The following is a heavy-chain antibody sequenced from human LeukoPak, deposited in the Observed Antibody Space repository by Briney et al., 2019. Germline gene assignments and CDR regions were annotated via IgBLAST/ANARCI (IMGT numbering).Heavy chain of an antibody. D-gene: IGHD6-6*01. CDR3: AKVTAARSYYYYGMDV. J-gene: IGHJ6*02. V-gene: IGHV3-30*18. Sequence: PGRSLRLSCPASAFTLSSYDMHWVRHAPGKGLEWVAVISYDGSNKYYADSVKGRFTIARDNSKNTLYLQMNSLRAEDTAVYYCAKVTAARSYYYYGMDVWGQGTTVTVSS. CDR1: AFTLSSYD. CDR2: ISYDGSNK.